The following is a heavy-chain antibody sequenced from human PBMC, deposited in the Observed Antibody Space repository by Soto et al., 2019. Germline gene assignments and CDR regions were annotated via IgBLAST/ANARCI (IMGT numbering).Heavy chain of an antibody. CDR1: GGTISSWY. D-gene: IGHD1-26*01. CDR2: IYYSGST. V-gene: IGHV4-59*08. CDR3: ARRYGSAIDY. J-gene: IGHJ4*02. Sequence: QVQLQESGPGLVKPSETLSLTCTVSGGTISSWYWSWIRQPPGKGLEWIGYIYYSGSTNCNPSLKSRVTTSVDTSKNQCALKLSSVTAADTAVYYCARRYGSAIDYWGQGTLVTVSS.